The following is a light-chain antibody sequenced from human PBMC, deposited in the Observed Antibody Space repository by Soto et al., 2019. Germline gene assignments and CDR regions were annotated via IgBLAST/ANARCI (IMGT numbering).Light chain of an antibody. CDR1: SSDVGGYNY. Sequence: QSVLTQPASVSGSPGQSITISCTGTSSDVGGYNYVSWYQQHPGKAPKLMIYDVSNRPSVVSNRFSGSKSGNTASLTISGLQAEDEADYYCSSYTSSSTPGVVFGGGTKLTVL. CDR3: SSYTSSSTPGVV. J-gene: IGLJ3*02. CDR2: DVS. V-gene: IGLV2-14*01.